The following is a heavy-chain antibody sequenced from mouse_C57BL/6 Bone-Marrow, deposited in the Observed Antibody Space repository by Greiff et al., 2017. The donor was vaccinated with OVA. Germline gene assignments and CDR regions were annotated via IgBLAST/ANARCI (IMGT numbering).Heavy chain of an antibody. D-gene: IGHD1-1*01. CDR2: IDPETGGT. CDR3: TPDYYGSSYRYYYAMDY. CDR1: GYTFTDYE. J-gene: IGHJ4*01. V-gene: IGHV1-15*01. Sequence: VQLQESGAELVRPGASVTLSCKASGYTFTDYEMHWVKQTPVHGLEWIGAIDPETGGTAYNQKFKGKAILTADKSSSTAYMELRSLTSEDSAVYYCTPDYYGSSYRYYYAMDYWGQGTSVTVSS.